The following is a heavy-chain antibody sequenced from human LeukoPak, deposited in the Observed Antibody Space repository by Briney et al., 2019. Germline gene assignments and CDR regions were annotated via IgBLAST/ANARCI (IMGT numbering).Heavy chain of an antibody. CDR1: GSTFSSYA. J-gene: IGHJ5*02. D-gene: IGHD3-22*01. V-gene: IGHV3-23*01. CDR3: AKYAHGVYYNGYH. CDR2: ISGSDSST. Sequence: GGSLRLSCAASGSTFSSYAMSWVRQAPGKGLEWVSTISGSDSSTYYADSVKGRFTISRDNSKNTLDLQMNNLRAEDTAVYYCAKYAHGVYYNGYHWGQGTLVTVTS.